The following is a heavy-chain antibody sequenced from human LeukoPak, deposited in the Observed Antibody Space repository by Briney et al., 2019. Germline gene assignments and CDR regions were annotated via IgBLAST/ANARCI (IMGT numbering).Heavy chain of an antibody. J-gene: IGHJ4*02. D-gene: IGHD2-2*02. Sequence: PGASLRLSCAASGFTFSSYAMSWVRQAPGKGLEWVSAIRGSGGSTYYADSVKGRFTISRDNSKNTLYLQMNSLRAEDTAVYYCAKRDCSTSCYSYYFDYWGQGTLVTVSS. CDR2: IRGSGGST. V-gene: IGHV3-23*01. CDR3: AKRDCSTSCYSYYFDY. CDR1: GFTFSSYA.